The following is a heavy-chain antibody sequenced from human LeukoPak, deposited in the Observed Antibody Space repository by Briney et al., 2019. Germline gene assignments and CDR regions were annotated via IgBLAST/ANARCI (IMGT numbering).Heavy chain of an antibody. CDR1: GGSFSSYY. V-gene: IGHV4-4*09. Sequence: SGTLSLTCTVSGGSFSSYYWSWIRQPPGKGLEWIGDIHTSGSTNYNPSLRSRVSISVDTSKNQFSLKLSSVTAADTAVYYCARRYYDSSGYYYFDYWGQGTLVTVSS. D-gene: IGHD3-22*01. J-gene: IGHJ4*02. CDR2: IHTSGST. CDR3: ARRYYDSSGYYYFDY.